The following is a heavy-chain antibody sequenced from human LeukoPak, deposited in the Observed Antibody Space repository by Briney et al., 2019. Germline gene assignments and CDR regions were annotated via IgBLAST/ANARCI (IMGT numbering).Heavy chain of an antibody. CDR3: ARDTAMAPYYYYGMDV. Sequence: GGSLRLSCAASGFTFSDYYMSWIRQAPGKGLEWVSYISSSGSTIYYADSVKGRFTIFRDNAKNSLYLQMNSLRAEDTAVYYCARDTAMAPYYYYGMDVWGQGTTVTVSS. J-gene: IGHJ6*02. D-gene: IGHD5-18*01. V-gene: IGHV3-11*01. CDR1: GFTFSDYY. CDR2: ISSSGSTI.